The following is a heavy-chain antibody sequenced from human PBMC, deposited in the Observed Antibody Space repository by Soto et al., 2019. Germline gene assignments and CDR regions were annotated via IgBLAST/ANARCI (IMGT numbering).Heavy chain of an antibody. CDR3: ARGGAKREQWLATDFDY. D-gene: IGHD6-19*01. J-gene: IGHJ4*02. CDR2: IWYDGSNK. CDR1: GFNFSSYG. V-gene: IGHV3-33*01. Sequence: QVQLVESGGGVVQPGRSLRLSCAASGFNFSSYGMHWVRQAPGKGLEWVAIIWYDGSNKYYADSVKGRFTISRDNSKNTLYLQMNSLRAEDTAVYYCARGGAKREQWLATDFDYWGQGTLVTVSS.